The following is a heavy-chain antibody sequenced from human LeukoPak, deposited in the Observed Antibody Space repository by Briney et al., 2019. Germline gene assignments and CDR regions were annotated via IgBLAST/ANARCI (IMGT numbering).Heavy chain of an antibody. CDR3: ARHYVVVVAATEHYGMDV. Sequence: GESLKISCKGSGYSFSTYWIAWVRQMPGKGLEWMGIIYPGDSDTRYSPSFQGQVTISADKSISTAYLQWSSLKASDTAMYYCARHYVVVVAATEHYGMDVWGQGTTVTVSS. J-gene: IGHJ6*02. D-gene: IGHD2-15*01. CDR2: IYPGDSDT. V-gene: IGHV5-51*01. CDR1: GYSFSTYW.